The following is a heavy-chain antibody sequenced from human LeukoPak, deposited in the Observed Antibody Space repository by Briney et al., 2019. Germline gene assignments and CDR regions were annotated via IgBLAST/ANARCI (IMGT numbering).Heavy chain of an antibody. Sequence: SXXLSLTCAVSGYSISSGYYWGWIRPPPGKGLEWIGSIYHSGSTYYNPSLKRRVTISGDTSKTQFSLKLSSVTAADTAVYYCARHGIVVVPAAIGFDPWGQGTLVTVSS. D-gene: IGHD2-2*01. CDR2: IYHSGST. CDR1: GYSISSGYY. CDR3: ARHGIVVVPAAIGFDP. J-gene: IGHJ5*02. V-gene: IGHV4-38-2*01.